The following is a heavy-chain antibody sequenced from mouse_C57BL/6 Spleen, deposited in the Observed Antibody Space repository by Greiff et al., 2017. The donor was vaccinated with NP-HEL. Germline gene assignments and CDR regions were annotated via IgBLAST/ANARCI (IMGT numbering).Heavy chain of an antibody. V-gene: IGHV1-64*01. D-gene: IGHD2-4*01. CDR3: AGDYDGRTAFAY. CDR1: GYTFTSYW. J-gene: IGHJ3*01. Sequence: QVQLQQPGAELVKPGASVKLSCKASGYTFTSYWMHWVKQRPGQGLEWIGMIHPNSGSTNYNEKFKSKATLTVDKSSSTAYMQLSSLTSEDAAVYYCAGDYDGRTAFAYWGQGTLVTVSA. CDR2: IHPNSGST.